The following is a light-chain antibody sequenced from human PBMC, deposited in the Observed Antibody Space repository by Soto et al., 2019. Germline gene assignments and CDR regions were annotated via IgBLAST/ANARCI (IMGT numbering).Light chain of an antibody. CDR3: HQYNYYRPT. J-gene: IGKJ1*01. CDR1: QPISTW. V-gene: IGKV1-5*01. CDR2: DAS. Sequence: DIQMTQSPSTLSVSGGDIVTTACRASQPISTWLAWYQEMPGKAPKLLIYDASSLEGGVPSRFSGSGSGTEFTLTISSLQPDDFATYYCHQYNYYRPTFGQGTKVDIK.